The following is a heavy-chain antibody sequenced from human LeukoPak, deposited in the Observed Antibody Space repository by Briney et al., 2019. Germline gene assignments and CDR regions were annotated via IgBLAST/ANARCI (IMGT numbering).Heavy chain of an antibody. Sequence: GRSLKLSCGASGFTFTTFGIHWVRQAPGKGLEWVAAISPDGNSEYYADSVKGRFTVSRDNSKNMIYLQMDSLRGEDSAVYYCAKINNNDDHWGQGTLVTVSS. CDR3: AKINNNDDH. CDR1: GFTFTTFG. J-gene: IGHJ4*02. CDR2: ISPDGNSE. D-gene: IGHD1/OR15-1a*01. V-gene: IGHV3-30*18.